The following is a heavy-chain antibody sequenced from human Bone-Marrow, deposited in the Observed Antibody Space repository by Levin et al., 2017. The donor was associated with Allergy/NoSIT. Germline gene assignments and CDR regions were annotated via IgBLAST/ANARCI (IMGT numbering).Heavy chain of an antibody. D-gene: IGHD3-22*01. CDR1: GDSVSSSDYY. CDR3: VRQKYYYEVSGFFADS. CDR2: MFYRGTT. Sequence: SQTLSLTCTVSGDSVSSSDYYWGWIRQPPGKRLEWIGGMFYRGTTYPTPSLKTRLPISVDTSKNQFSLKLHSMTAADPAVYYCVRQKYYYEVSGFFADSWGQGSLVTVSS. J-gene: IGHJ4*02. V-gene: IGHV4-39*01.